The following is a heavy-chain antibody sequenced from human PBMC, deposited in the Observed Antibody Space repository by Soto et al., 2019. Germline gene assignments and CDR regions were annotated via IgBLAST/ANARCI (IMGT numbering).Heavy chain of an antibody. D-gene: IGHD3-10*01. J-gene: IGHJ6*02. V-gene: IGHV4-61*01. Sequence: PSLTLSIRCTVSGGCVCSCSYYWSWIRQPPGKGLEWIGEINHSGSTNYNPSLKSRVTISVDTSKNQFSLKLSSVTAADTAVYYCARFLANYYGSGSYYNVVGWYYGMHVWXQGTTVTVSS. CDR3: ARFLANYYGSGSYYNVVGWYYGMHV. CDR1: GGCVCSCSYY. CDR2: INHSGST.